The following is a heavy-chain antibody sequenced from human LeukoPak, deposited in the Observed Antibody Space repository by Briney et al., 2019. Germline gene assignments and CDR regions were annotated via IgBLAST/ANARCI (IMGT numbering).Heavy chain of an antibody. V-gene: IGHV3-21*01. J-gene: IGHJ4*02. CDR1: GFTFTSYS. CDR3: ASPPGGH. CDR2: ISSSSSYI. D-gene: IGHD1-26*01. Sequence: GRSLRLSCAASGFTFTSYSMTWVRQAPSQGLEWVSSISSSSSYIYYADSVKGRSTISRDNAKNALYLQRSRLRAEVTSVFYHASPPGGHWGQGTLVTVSS.